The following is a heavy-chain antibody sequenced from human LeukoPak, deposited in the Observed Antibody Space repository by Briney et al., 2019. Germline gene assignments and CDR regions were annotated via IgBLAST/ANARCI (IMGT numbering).Heavy chain of an antibody. CDR2: IYSGGNT. D-gene: IGHD3-3*01. CDR1: GFTVSTSY. V-gene: IGHV4-39*01. CDR3: GRYDHPVITPIDS. J-gene: IGHJ4*02. Sequence: PGGSLRLSCAASGFTVSTSYMNWVRQPPGTGLEWIGSIYSGGNTYYNPSLKSRVTISVDASKNQCSLRLSSVTAADTAVYYCGRYDHPVITPIDSWGQGTLVTVSS.